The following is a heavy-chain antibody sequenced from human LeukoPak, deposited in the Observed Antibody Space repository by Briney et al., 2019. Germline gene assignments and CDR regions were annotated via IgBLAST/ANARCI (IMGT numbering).Heavy chain of an antibody. CDR3: AKDKDERILWFGELFPPGSMDV. J-gene: IGHJ6*03. CDR1: GFTFSSYA. D-gene: IGHD3-10*01. CDR2: ISGSGGST. V-gene: IGHV3-23*01. Sequence: QPGGSLRLSCAASGFTFSSYAMSWVRQAPGKGLEWVSAISGSGGSTYYADSVKGRFTISRDNSKNTLYLQMNSLRAEDTAVYYCAKDKDERILWFGELFPPGSMDVWGKGTTVTISS.